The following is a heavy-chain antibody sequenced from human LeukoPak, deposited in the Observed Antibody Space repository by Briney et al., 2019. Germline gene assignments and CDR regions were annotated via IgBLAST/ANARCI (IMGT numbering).Heavy chain of an antibody. CDR1: GFTFSSYS. CDR3: ARAQTMFWEFDGFDI. J-gene: IGHJ3*02. Sequence: GGSLRLSCAASGFTFSSYSMNWVRQAPGKGLEWVATFTGSSAIFYADSVKGRFTISRDNARNSVYLQMNSLRDDDTAVYSCARAQTMFWEFDGFDIWGRGTKVTVSS. D-gene: IGHD3-10*02. V-gene: IGHV3-69-1*01. CDR2: FTGSSAI.